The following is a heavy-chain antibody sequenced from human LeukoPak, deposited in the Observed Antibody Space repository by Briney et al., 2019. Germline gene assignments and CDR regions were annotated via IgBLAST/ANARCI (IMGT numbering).Heavy chain of an antibody. CDR2: IYPGDSDT. CDR1: GYSFTSYW. V-gene: IGHV5-51*01. Sequence: GEPLNISGQGSGYSFTSYWIGWVRQLPGKGLEWMGIIYPGDSDTRYSPSFQGQVTISADKSISTAYLQWSSLKASHTAMYYCARLLVRGDDADYWGQGTLVTVSS. D-gene: IGHD3-10*01. CDR3: ARLLVRGDDADY. J-gene: IGHJ4*02.